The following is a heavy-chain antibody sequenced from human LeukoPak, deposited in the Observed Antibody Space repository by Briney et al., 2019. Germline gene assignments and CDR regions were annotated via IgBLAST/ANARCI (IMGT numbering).Heavy chain of an antibody. J-gene: IGHJ4*02. D-gene: IGHD3-16*02. Sequence: PGGSLRLSCAASGFTFSSYSMNWVRQAPGKGLEWVSGINWNGGSTGYADSVKGRFTISRDNAKNSLYLQMNSLRAEDTALYYCARDSGYTTSPGYWGQGTLVTVSS. CDR2: INWNGGST. CDR3: ARDSGYTTSPGY. V-gene: IGHV3-20*04. CDR1: GFTFSSYS.